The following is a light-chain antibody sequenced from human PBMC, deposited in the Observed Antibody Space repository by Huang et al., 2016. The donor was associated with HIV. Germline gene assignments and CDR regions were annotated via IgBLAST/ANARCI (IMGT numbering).Light chain of an antibody. Sequence: PGERATVSCRVSQTIKNIYLAWYQQKPGQGPRLLIYGASSRATDIPERFSGSGSGTDFTLTINRLEPEDFAVYYCQQYDSSQGISFGQGTRLEMK. V-gene: IGKV3-20*01. CDR1: QTIKNIY. CDR2: GAS. J-gene: IGKJ5*01. CDR3: QQYDSSQGIS.